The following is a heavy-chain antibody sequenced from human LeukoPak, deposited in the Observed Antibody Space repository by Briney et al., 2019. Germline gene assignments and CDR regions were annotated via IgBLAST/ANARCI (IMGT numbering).Heavy chain of an antibody. J-gene: IGHJ6*03. CDR3: AREYAAGTVATSPNYYYYYYMDV. CDR1: GGSISSYY. V-gene: IGHV4-59*01. Sequence: SETLSLTCTVSGGSISSYYWSWIRQTPGKGLEWIGYIYYSGNTNYNPSLKSRVTISVDTSRNQFSLKLSSVTAADTAVYYCAREYAAGTVATSPNYYYYYYMDVWGKGTTVTISS. D-gene: IGHD5-12*01. CDR2: IYYSGNT.